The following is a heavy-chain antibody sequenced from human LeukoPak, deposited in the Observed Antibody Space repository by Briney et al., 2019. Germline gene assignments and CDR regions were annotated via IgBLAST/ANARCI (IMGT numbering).Heavy chain of an antibody. D-gene: IGHD2-2*01. Sequence: KSSETLSLTCAVYGGSFSGHYWSWIRQPPGKGLEWIGEINHSGGTNYNPSLKSRVTISVDTSKNQFSLKLSSVTAADTAVYYCAREMAYCSSTSCFDFDYWGQGTLVTVSS. V-gene: IGHV4-34*01. CDR3: AREMAYCSSTSCFDFDY. J-gene: IGHJ4*02. CDR2: INHSGGT. CDR1: GGSFSGHY.